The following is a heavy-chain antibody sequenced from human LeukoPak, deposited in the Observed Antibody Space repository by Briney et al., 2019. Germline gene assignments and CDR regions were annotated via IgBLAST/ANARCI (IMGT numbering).Heavy chain of an antibody. J-gene: IGHJ4*02. CDR3: ARRDIVVVPAAGLADY. CDR2: IYYSGST. Sequence: PSETLSLTCTVSGGSISSSSYYWGWIRQPPGKGLEWIGSIYYSGSTYYNPSLKSRVTISVDTSKNQFSLKLSSVTAADTAVYYCARRDIVVVPAAGLADYWGQGTLVTVSS. D-gene: IGHD2-2*01. V-gene: IGHV4-39*01. CDR1: GGSISSSSYY.